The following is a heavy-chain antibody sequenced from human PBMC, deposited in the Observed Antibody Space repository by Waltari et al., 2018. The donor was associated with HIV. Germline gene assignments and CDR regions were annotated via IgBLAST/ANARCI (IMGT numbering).Heavy chain of an antibody. Sequence: QVQLQQWGAGLLKPSETLSLTCAVYGGSFSGYYWSWIRQPPGKGLEWIGEINHSGSTNYNPSLKSRVTISVDTSKNQFSLKLSSVTAADTAVYYCARERVYCSSTSCYKGYYYYGMDVLGQGTTVTVSS. CDR3: ARERVYCSSTSCYKGYYYYGMDV. CDR2: INHSGST. CDR1: GGSFSGYY. D-gene: IGHD2-2*02. J-gene: IGHJ6*02. V-gene: IGHV4-34*01.